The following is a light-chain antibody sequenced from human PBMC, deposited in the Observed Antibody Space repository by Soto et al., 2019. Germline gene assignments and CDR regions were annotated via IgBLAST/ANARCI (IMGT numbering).Light chain of an antibody. CDR1: ESMSNC. CDR3: QQCHRYLT. CDR2: GAS. Sequence: DIQITQSPSTLSASVGERFTITCRASESMSNCLAWYQQKPGKAPKLLISGASSLQSGVPSRFSGSASGTEFTLTISSLQPDDIATYYCQQCHRYLTFGQGTKVDIK. J-gene: IGKJ1*01. V-gene: IGKV1-5*01.